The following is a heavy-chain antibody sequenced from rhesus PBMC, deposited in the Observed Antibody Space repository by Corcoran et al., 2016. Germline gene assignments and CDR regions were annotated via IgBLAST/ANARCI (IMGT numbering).Heavy chain of an antibody. CDR3: ARRRIAAATYYFDY. D-gene: IGHD6-31*01. V-gene: IGHV4-76*01. CDR1: GYSISSGYD. Sequence: QVQLQESGPGVVKPSETLSLTCAVSGYSISSGYDWSWIRQPTGKGLAWIGYIYGSSGSTNYNPSLKNRVTISKDTSKNQFSLKLSSVTAADTAVYYCARRRIAAATYYFDYWGQGVLVTVSS. CDR2: IYGSSGST. J-gene: IGHJ4*01.